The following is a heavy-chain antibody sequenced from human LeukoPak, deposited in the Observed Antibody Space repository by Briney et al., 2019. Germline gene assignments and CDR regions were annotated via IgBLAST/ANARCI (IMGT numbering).Heavy chain of an antibody. CDR2: INPNSDGT. Sequence: ASVKVSCKASGYTFTGHYMHWVRQVPGQGPEWMGWINPNSDGTRYAQKFEGRVTMTRDTSISTAYMELTRLRSDDTPVYYCARDAESLITLNRGVIVNWFDPWGQGTLVTVSS. J-gene: IGHJ5*02. CDR3: ARDAESLITLNRGVIVNWFDP. V-gene: IGHV1-2*02. CDR1: GYTFTGHY. D-gene: IGHD3-10*01.